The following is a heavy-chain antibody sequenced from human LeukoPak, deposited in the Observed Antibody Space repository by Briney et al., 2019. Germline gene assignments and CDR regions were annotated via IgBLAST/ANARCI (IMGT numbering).Heavy chain of an antibody. D-gene: IGHD5-18*01. V-gene: IGHV3-9*01. CDR2: ISGNSGSI. CDR3: AKDAEPTYTYGKIDY. CDR1: GFTFDDYG. J-gene: IGHJ4*02. Sequence: GGSLRLSCAASGFTFDDYGMHWVRQAPGKGLEWVSGISGNSGSIGYADSVKGRFTISRDNAKNSLYLQMNSLRAEDTALYYCAKDAEPTYTYGKIDYWGQGTLVTVSS.